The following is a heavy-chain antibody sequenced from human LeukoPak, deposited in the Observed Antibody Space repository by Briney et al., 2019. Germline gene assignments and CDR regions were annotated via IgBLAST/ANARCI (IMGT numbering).Heavy chain of an antibody. CDR3: ARDLRDYYGSVHPFDI. V-gene: IGHV3-7*01. CDR2: IKQDGGEK. Sequence: GGSLRLSCAASGFSFSTYWMSWVSQAPGKGLEWVANIKQDGGEKYYVDSAKGRFSIARDNAKNSLYLQLNSLRAEDTAIYYCARDLRDYYGSVHPFDIWGQGTMVTVSS. J-gene: IGHJ3*02. D-gene: IGHD3-10*01. CDR1: GFSFSTYW.